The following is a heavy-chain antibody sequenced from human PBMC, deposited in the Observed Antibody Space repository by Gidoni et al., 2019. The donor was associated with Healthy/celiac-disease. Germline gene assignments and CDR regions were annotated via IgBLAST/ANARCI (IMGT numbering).Heavy chain of an antibody. J-gene: IGHJ4*02. CDR1: GFTFDDYA. D-gene: IGHD2-15*01. V-gene: IGHV3-9*01. CDR3: AKEGWYGTGYFDY. Sequence: EVQLVESGGGLVQPGRSMRLSCAASGFTFDDYAMHWVRQAPGKGLEWVSGISWNSGSIGYADSVKGRFTISRDNAKNSLYLQMNSLRAEDTALYYCAKEGWYGTGYFDYWGQGALVTVSS. CDR2: ISWNSGSI.